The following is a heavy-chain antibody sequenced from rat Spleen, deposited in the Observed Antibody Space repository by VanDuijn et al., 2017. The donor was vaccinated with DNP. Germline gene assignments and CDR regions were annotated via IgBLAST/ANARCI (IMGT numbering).Heavy chain of an antibody. Sequence: EVQLVEYGGGLVQPGRSLKLSCAASGFTFSAYYMAWVRQAPAKGLEWVAYIGSPAYAPYYAGSVKGRFTISRYNAKSTIYLQMNSLRSEDMATCYCVRWKSDHFDYWGQGVMVTGSS. CDR2: IGSPAYAP. D-gene: IGHD3-7*01. J-gene: IGHJ2*01. V-gene: IGHV5-22*01. CDR1: GFTFSAYY. CDR3: VRWKSDHFDY.